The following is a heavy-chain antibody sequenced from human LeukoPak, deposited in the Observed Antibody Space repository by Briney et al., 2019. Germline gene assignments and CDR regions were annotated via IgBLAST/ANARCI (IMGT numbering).Heavy chain of an antibody. D-gene: IGHD2-15*01. J-gene: IGHJ4*02. CDR3: ARGFDATELDY. CDR2: INWNGGST. CDR1: GFTFDDYG. V-gene: IGHV3-20*04. Sequence: SGGSLKLSCAASGFTFDDYGMSWVRQAPGKGLEWASGINWNGGSTGYADSVKGRFTIYRDNAKNSLYLQMNSLRAEDTALYYCARGFDATELDYWGQGTLVTASS.